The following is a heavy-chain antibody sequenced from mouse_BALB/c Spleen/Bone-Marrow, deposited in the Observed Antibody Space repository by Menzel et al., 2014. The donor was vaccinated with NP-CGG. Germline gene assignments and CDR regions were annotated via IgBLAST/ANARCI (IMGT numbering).Heavy chain of an antibody. CDR3: ARRAYGGSYGFAY. V-gene: IGHV1-7*01. Sequence: QVQLQQSGAELAKPGASVKMSCKASGYTFTSYWMHWVKHRPGQGLEWIGYINPSTGYTEYNQKFKDKATLTADKSSSTAYMQLSSLTSEDSAVYYCARRAYGGSYGFAYWGQGTLVTVSA. J-gene: IGHJ3*01. CDR2: INPSTGYT. CDR1: GYTFTSYW. D-gene: IGHD1-1*01.